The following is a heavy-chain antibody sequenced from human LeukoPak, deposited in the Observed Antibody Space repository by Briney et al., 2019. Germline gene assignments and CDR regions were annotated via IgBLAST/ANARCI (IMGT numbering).Heavy chain of an antibody. D-gene: IGHD6-19*01. CDR3: ARDPVAGKRDWFDP. Sequence: SETLSLTCTVSGDYIRTNNWWIWVRQSPGKGLEWIGEIYQSGTTNYNPSLKSRVTISVDTSKNQFSLKLSSVTAADTAVYYCARDPVAGKRDWFDPWGQGTLVTVSS. CDR1: GDYIRTNNW. J-gene: IGHJ5*02. CDR2: IYQSGTT. V-gene: IGHV4-4*02.